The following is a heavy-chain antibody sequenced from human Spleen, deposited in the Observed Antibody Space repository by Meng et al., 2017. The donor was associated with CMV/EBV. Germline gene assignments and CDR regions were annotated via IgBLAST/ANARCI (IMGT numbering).Heavy chain of an antibody. V-gene: IGHV4-34*01. Sequence: SETLSLTCDVYGGSFSDYNWSWIRQPPGKGLEWIGEIYHRGSTNYSPSLKSRATISVDTSKNQFSLKLSSVTAADTAVYYCARDKEGLQDAFDIWGQGTMVTVSS. CDR3: ARDKEGLQDAFDI. CDR1: GGSFSDYN. D-gene: IGHD4-11*01. CDR2: IYHRGST. J-gene: IGHJ3*02.